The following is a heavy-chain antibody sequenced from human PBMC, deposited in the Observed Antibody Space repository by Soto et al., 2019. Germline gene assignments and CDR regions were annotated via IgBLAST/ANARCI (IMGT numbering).Heavy chain of an antibody. J-gene: IGHJ6*02. Sequence: AGGSLRLSCAASGFTFSSYGMHWVRQAPGKGLEWVAVISYDGSNKYYADSVKGRFTISRDNSKNTLYLQMNSLRAEDTAVYYCARPVVTAIWGYYYYYGMDVWGQGTTVTVSS. CDR2: ISYDGSNK. CDR1: GFTFSSYG. V-gene: IGHV3-30*03. CDR3: ARPVVTAIWGYYYYYGMDV. D-gene: IGHD2-21*02.